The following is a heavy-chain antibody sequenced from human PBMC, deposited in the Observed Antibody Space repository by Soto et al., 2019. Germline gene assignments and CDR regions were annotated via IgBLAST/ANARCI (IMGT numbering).Heavy chain of an antibody. CDR3: AREARQGVTIFGVVPTRQYYFDY. CDR2: INPSGGST. J-gene: IGHJ4*02. D-gene: IGHD3-3*01. V-gene: IGHV1-46*03. Sequence: ASVKVSCKASGYTFTSYYMHWVRQAPGQGLEWMGIINPSGGSTSYAQKFQGRVTMTRDTSTSTVYMELSSLRSEDTAVYYCAREARQGVTIFGVVPTRQYYFDYWGQGTLVTVSS. CDR1: GYTFTSYY.